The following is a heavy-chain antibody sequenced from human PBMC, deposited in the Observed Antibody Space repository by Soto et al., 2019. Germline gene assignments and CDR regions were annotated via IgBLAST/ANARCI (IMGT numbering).Heavy chain of an antibody. D-gene: IGHD3-10*01. CDR2: IIPLFGTL. V-gene: IGHV1-69*08. CDR3: ASGSLYGSGSYPVDY. Sequence: QVQLVQSGAEVKKPGSSVNVSCKASGGTFNNHLISWVRQAPGQGLEWMGTIIPLFGTLNYAQKLQGRVTLAADRSTSTAHMQLSGLRSDDTAVYYCASGSLYGSGSYPVDYWGQGTLVTVSS. J-gene: IGHJ4*01. CDR1: GGTFNNHL.